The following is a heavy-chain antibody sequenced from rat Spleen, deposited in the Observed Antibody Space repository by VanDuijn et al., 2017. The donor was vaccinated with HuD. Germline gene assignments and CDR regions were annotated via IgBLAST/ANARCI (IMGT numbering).Heavy chain of an antibody. CDR3: TRTFDGSYYYGGFAY. D-gene: IGHD1-12*02. Sequence: EVQLVESGGGLVQPGRSLKLSCVVSGFTFKNYWMSWIRQAPGKGLEWVASISNTGDSIYYPDSVKGRFTISRDNAQSTLYLQMNSLKSEDTATYYFTRTFDGSYYYGGFAYWGQGTLVTVSS. V-gene: IGHV5-31*01. CDR2: ISNTGDSI. CDR1: GFTFKNYW. J-gene: IGHJ3*01.